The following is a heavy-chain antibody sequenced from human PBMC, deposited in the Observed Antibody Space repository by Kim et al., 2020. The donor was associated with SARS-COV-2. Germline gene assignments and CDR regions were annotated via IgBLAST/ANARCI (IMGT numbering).Heavy chain of an antibody. CDR3: AMLLWFGEFTAKNGMDV. CDR1: GYTFTSYA. Sequence: ASVKVSCKASGYTFTSYAMHWVRQAPGQRLEWMGWINAGNGNTKYSQKFQGRVTITRDTSAGTDYMELSSLRSEDTAVYYCAMLLWFGEFTAKNGMDVWGQGTTDTVSS. CDR2: INAGNGNT. J-gene: IGHJ6*01. V-gene: IGHV1-3*01. D-gene: IGHD3-10*01.